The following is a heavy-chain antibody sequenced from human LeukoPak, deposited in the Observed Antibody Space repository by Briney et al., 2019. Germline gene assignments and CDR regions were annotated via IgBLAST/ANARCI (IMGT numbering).Heavy chain of an antibody. J-gene: IGHJ4*02. Sequence: GGSLRLSCAASGFTFSNYWMSWVRQAPGKGLEWVANIKQDGSEKYYVDSVKGRLTISRDNAKNSLYLQMNSLRAEDMAVYYCARGDGSSWVDYWGQGTLVTVSS. CDR1: GFTFSNYW. D-gene: IGHD6-13*01. V-gene: IGHV3-7*01. CDR2: IKQDGSEK. CDR3: ARGDGSSWVDY.